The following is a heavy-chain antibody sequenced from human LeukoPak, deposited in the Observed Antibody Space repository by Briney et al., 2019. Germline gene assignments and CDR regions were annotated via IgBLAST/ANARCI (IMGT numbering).Heavy chain of an antibody. CDR2: IYYSGST. CDR3: ASSRRGIVVVPAAIPFDY. CDR1: GGSISSGGYY. J-gene: IGHJ4*02. V-gene: IGHV4-31*03. Sequence: SQTLSLTCTVSGGSISSGGYYWSWIRQHPGKGLEWIGYIYYSGSTYYNPSLKSRVTISVDTSKNQFSLKLSSVTAADTAVYYCASSRRGIVVVPAAIPFDYWGQGTLVTVSS. D-gene: IGHD2-2*01.